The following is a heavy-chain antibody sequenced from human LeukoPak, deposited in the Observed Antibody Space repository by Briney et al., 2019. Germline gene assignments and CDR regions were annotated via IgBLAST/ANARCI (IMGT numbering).Heavy chain of an antibody. CDR3: ARSDINRIAAAGTGDY. CDR1: GYTFTGYY. J-gene: IGHJ4*02. CDR2: INPNSGGT. V-gene: IGHV1-2*02. D-gene: IGHD6-13*01. Sequence: ASVKVSCKASGYTFTGYYMHWVRQVPGQGLEWMGWINPNSGGTNYAQKFQGRVTMTRDTSISTAYMELSRLRSDDTAVYYCARSDINRIAAAGTGDYWGQGTLVTVSS.